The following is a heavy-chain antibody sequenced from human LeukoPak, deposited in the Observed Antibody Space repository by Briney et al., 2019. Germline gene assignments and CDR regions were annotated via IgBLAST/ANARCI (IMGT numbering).Heavy chain of an antibody. V-gene: IGHV3-15*01. J-gene: IGHJ4*02. CDR1: GFTFSNAW. Sequence: PGGSLRLSCAASGFTFSNAWMSWVRQAPGKGLEWVGRIKSETDGGTTDYAAPVKGRFTISRDDSKNTLYLQMNSLKTEDTAVYYCTTGNVGSGYYSPVDYWGQGTLVTVSS. CDR2: IKSETDGGTT. CDR3: TTGNVGSGYYSPVDY. D-gene: IGHD3-22*01.